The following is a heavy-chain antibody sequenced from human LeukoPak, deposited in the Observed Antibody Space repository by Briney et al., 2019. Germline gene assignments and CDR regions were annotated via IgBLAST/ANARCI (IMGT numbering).Heavy chain of an antibody. CDR2: ISGSGGST. V-gene: IGHV3-23*01. D-gene: IGHD3-16*02. J-gene: IGHJ4*02. CDR3: AKRGPYDYVWGSYRSTNTYYFDY. Sequence: GGSLRLSCAASGFTFGSYAMSWVRQAPGKGLEWVSAISGSGGSTYYADSVKGRFTISRDNSKNTLYLQMNSLRAEDTAVYYCAKRGPYDYVWGSYRSTNTYYFDYWGQGTLVTVSS. CDR1: GFTFGSYA.